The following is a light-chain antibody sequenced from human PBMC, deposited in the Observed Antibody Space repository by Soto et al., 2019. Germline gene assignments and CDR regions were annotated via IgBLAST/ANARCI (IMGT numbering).Light chain of an antibody. CDR2: GAS. V-gene: IGKV3-15*01. CDR1: QSVSSN. Sequence: ETLLTQSAGTLSLSTGERATLSCGASQSVSSNLAWYQQKPGQAPRLLIYGASTRATGIPARFSGSGSGTEFTPTISSLQSQDFAVYYGHQRSNWPPDTFGQGTRLEVK. J-gene: IGKJ5*01. CDR3: HQRSNWPPDT.